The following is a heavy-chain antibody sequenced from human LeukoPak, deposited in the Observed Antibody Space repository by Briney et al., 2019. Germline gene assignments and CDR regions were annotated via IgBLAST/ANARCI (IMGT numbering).Heavy chain of an antibody. CDR2: IIPIFGTA. CDR3: ARCHYGSGSYYTPYFDY. CDR1: GGTFSSYA. Sequence: ASEKVSCKASGGTFSSYAISWVRQAPGQGLEWMGGIIPIFGTANYAQKFQGRVTITADESTSTAYMELSSLRSEDTAVYYCARCHYGSGSYYTPYFDYWGQGTLVTVSS. V-gene: IGHV1-69*13. J-gene: IGHJ4*02. D-gene: IGHD3-10*01.